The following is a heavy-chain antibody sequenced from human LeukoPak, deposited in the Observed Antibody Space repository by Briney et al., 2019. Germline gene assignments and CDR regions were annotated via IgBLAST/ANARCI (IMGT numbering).Heavy chain of an antibody. V-gene: IGHV4-39*07. D-gene: IGHD2-15*01. Sequence: SETLSLTCSVSGGSIRSSSYYWGWIRQPPGKGLEWIGSIYHSGSTYYNPSLKSRVTISVDTSKNQFSLKLSSVTAADTAVYYCAGYCSGGSCFVYWGQGTLATVSS. CDR1: GGSIRSSSYY. CDR3: AGYCSGGSCFVY. J-gene: IGHJ4*02. CDR2: IYHSGST.